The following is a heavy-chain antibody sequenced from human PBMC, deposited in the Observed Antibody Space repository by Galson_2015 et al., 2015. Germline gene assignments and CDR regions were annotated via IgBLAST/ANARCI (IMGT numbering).Heavy chain of an antibody. Sequence: QSGAEVKKPGESLTISCQGSGYNFATYWVAWVRQVPGGALEWMGLIYPGDSQTRYSPSFQGHVSISVDESINTAYLQWSSLKASDTAIYYCARQRYDSGWFSDWWGQGTLVTVSS. CDR3: ARQRYDSGWFSDW. D-gene: IGHD6-19*01. V-gene: IGHV5-51*01. J-gene: IGHJ4*02. CDR1: GYNFATYW. CDR2: IYPGDSQT.